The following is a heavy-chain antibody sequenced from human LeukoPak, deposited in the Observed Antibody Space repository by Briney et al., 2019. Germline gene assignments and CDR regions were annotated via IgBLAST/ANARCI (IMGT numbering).Heavy chain of an antibody. CDR3: AKAGGASWYLY. CDR1: GFTFSSYA. CDR2: ISGSGFST. Sequence: GGSLRLSCAASGFTFSSYAISWVRQAPGKGLEWVSAISGSGFSTYYADSVKGRFTISRDNSRNTLYLQMNSLRAEDTAVYYCAKAGGASWYLYWGQGTLVTVSS. J-gene: IGHJ4*02. D-gene: IGHD6-13*01. V-gene: IGHV3-23*01.